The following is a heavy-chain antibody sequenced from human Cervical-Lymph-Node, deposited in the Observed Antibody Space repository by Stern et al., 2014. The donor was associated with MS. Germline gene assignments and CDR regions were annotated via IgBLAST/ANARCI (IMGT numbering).Heavy chain of an antibody. CDR1: GYKFTAYY. V-gene: IGHV1-2*02. J-gene: IGHJ6*02. CDR3: ARASRGVPDV. CDR2: INPDSGDT. Sequence: VHLVESGTEVKKPGASVKVSCNVSGYKFTAYYMQWVRQAPGQGLEWMGWINPDSGDTKYGQKFQARVTMTRDTSISTAYMELTGLTSDDTAVYYCARASRGVPDVWGQGTTVTVSS. D-gene: IGHD3-10*01.